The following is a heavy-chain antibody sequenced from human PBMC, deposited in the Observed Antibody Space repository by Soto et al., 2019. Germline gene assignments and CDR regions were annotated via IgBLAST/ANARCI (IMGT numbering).Heavy chain of an antibody. V-gene: IGHV4-34*01. J-gene: IGHJ4*02. CDR1: GGSFSGFY. CDR3: ARVLIAGVTTD. D-gene: IGHD5-18*01. CDR2: SNHVGNT. Sequence: QVQLQQWGAGLLKPSETLSLTCAVYGGSFSGFYWSWIRQPPGKGLEWIGESNHVGNTNNNPSLKNRVTMSIDPSQNQFSLRLSSVTAADTAVYYCARVLIAGVTTDWGQGTLVIVSS.